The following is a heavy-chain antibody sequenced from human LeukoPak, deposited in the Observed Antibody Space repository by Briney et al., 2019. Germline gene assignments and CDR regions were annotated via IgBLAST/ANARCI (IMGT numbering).Heavy chain of an antibody. CDR1: GGSFSGYY. CDR2: INHSGST. CDR3: ARLTRGYLGY. J-gene: IGHJ4*02. D-gene: IGHD3-22*01. V-gene: IGHV4-34*01. Sequence: SETLSLTCAVYGGSFSGYYWSWIRQPPGKGLEWIGEINHSGSTNYNPSLKSRVTISVDTSKNQFFLKLSSVTAADTAVYYCARLTRGYLGYWGQGTLVTVSS.